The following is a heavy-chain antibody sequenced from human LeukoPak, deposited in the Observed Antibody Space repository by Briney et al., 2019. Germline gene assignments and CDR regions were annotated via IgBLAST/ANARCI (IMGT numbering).Heavy chain of an antibody. V-gene: IGHV3-48*03. CDR3: ASLQRWLQT. CDR2: ISSSGSTI. CDR1: GFTFSSYE. D-gene: IGHD5-24*01. Sequence: PGGSLRLSCAASGFTFSSYEMNWVRQAPGKGLEWVSYISSSGSTIYYADSVKGRFTIPRDNAKNSLYLQMNSLRAEDTAVYYCASLQRWLQTWGQGTLVTVSS. J-gene: IGHJ4*02.